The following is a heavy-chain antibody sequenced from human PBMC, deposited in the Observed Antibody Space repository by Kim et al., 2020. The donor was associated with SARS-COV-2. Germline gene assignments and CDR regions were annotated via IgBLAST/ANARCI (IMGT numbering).Heavy chain of an antibody. J-gene: IGHJ4*02. V-gene: IGHV3-7*01. CDR2: GNGK. Sequence: GNGKHYVDAVRGRFTSARDNDKNSLYLQMNSVTGEDTAVYYCARRGFHDGWGQGTLVTVSS. CDR3: ARRGFHDG. D-gene: IGHD3-10*01.